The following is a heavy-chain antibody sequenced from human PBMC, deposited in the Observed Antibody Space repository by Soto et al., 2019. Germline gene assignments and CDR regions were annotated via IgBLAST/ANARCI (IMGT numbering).Heavy chain of an antibody. V-gene: IGHV3-74*01. CDR3: VRGDRGGFDL. CDR1: GFTFNYYW. J-gene: IGHJ3*01. D-gene: IGHD3-16*01. CDR2: IHSDGSKT. Sequence: EVQLVESEGGLVQRGGSLRLSCAASGFTFNYYWMHWVRQAPGQGLVWVSHIHSDGSKTTYADSVKGRFTISRDNAKNTLYLLMNSLRAEDTAVYYCVRGDRGGFDLWGQGTAVTVSS.